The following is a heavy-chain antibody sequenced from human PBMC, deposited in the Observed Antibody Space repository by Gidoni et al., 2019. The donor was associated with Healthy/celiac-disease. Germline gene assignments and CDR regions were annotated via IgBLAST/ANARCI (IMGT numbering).Heavy chain of an antibody. V-gene: IGHV4-34*01. CDR3: ARGRRNYDYVWGSYPWLY. CDR2: INHSGST. J-gene: IGHJ4*02. Sequence: QVQLQQWGAGLLKPSETLSLTCAVYGGSFSGYYWSWIRQPPGKGLEWIGEINHSGSTNYTPSLKSRVTISVDTSKNQFALKLSSVTAADTAVYYCARGRRNYDYVWGSYPWLYWGQGTLVTVSS. CDR1: GGSFSGYY. D-gene: IGHD3-16*01.